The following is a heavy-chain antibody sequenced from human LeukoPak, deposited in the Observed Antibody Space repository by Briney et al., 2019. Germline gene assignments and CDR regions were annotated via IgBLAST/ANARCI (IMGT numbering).Heavy chain of an antibody. D-gene: IGHD6-6*01. CDR1: GGSISSYY. J-gene: IGHJ4*02. V-gene: IGHV4-59*01. Sequence: SETLSLTCTVSGGSISSYYWSWIRQPPGKGLEWIGYIYYSGSTNYNPSLKSRVTISVDTSKNQFSLKLSSVTAADTAVYYCARGGSSSGRIDYWGQGTLVIVSS. CDR3: ARGGSSSGRIDY. CDR2: IYYSGST.